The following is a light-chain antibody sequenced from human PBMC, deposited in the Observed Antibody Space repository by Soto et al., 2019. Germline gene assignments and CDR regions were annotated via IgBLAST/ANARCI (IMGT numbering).Light chain of an antibody. V-gene: IGKV1-39*01. J-gene: IGKJ5*01. CDR1: QSISSY. Sequence: DIQMTQSPSSLSASVGDRVTITCRASQSISSYLNWYQQKPGKAPKLLIYAASSLQSGVPSRFSGSGSGTDFTLTISSLQPEDFAVYYCQHRSDWPITFGQGTRLEIK. CDR2: AAS. CDR3: QHRSDWPIT.